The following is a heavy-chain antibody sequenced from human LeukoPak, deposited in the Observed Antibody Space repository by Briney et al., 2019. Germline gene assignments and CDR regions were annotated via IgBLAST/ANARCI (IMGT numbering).Heavy chain of an antibody. J-gene: IGHJ4*02. CDR2: IYYSGST. CDR1: CGSISSSSYY. CDR3: ARQGFGELLIGY. V-gene: IGHV4-39*01. Sequence: SETPSLTCTVSCGSISSSSYYWGWIRQPPGKGLEWIGSIYYSGSTYYNPSLKSRVTISVDTSKNQFSLKLSSVTAADTAVYYCARQGFGELLIGYWGQGTLVTVSS. D-gene: IGHD3-10*01.